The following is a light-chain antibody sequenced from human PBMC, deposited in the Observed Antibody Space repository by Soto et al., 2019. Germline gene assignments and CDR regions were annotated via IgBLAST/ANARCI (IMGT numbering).Light chain of an antibody. CDR1: QSISTY. J-gene: IGKJ2*01. V-gene: IGKV1-39*01. CDR2: AAS. Sequence: DIQMTQSPSSLSASVGDRVTITCRASQSISTYLNWYQQKPGKAPKLLIYAASSLHSGFPSRFSGSGSATDFTLTISGLQPEDVATYYCQQSYNTPPYTFGQGTKLEIK. CDR3: QQSYNTPPYT.